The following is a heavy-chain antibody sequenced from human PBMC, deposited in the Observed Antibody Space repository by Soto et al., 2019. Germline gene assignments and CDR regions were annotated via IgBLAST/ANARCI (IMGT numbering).Heavy chain of an antibody. J-gene: IGHJ5*02. CDR1: GGTFSSYA. CDR2: INPIFGTT. Sequence: SVKVSCKASGGTFSSYAISWVRQAPGQGLEWMGGINPIFGTTNYAQKFQGRVTITRDTSASTAYMELSSLRSEDTAVYYCARARPTYYDFWSGFRWFDPWGQGTLVTVSS. D-gene: IGHD3-3*01. CDR3: ARARPTYYDFWSGFRWFDP. V-gene: IGHV1-69*05.